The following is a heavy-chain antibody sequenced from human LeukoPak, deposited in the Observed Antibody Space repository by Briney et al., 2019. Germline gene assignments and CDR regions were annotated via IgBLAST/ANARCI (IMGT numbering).Heavy chain of an antibody. CDR3: ARHLPGYSYGYEDDY. CDR1: GGSISSSSYY. D-gene: IGHD5-18*01. CDR2: IYYSGST. J-gene: IGHJ4*02. Sequence: PSETLSLTCTVSGGSISSSSYYWGGIRQPPGKGLGWIGSIYYSGSTYYNPSLKSRVTISVDTSKNQFSLKLSSVTAADTAVYYCARHLPGYSYGYEDDYWGQGTLVTVSS. V-gene: IGHV4-39*01.